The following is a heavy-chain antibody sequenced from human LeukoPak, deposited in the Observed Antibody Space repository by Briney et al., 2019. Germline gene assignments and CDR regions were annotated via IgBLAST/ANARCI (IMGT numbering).Heavy chain of an antibody. CDR1: GFTFSSYT. J-gene: IGHJ4*02. CDR3: ATEGRSTTPGY. CDR2: ISSGSNSI. V-gene: IGHV3-21*01. D-gene: IGHD2-2*01. Sequence: GGSLRLSCAASGFTFSSYTMIWVRQAPGKGLDWVSSISSGSNSIYYADSVKGRFTISRDNAKKSLYLQMNSLRAEDTSVYYCATEGRSTTPGYWGQGTLVTVSS.